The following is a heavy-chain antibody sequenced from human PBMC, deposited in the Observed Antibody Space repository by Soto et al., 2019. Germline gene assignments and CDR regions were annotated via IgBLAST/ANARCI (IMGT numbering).Heavy chain of an antibody. CDR3: AKDRGRQGGFDM. V-gene: IGHV3-33*06. J-gene: IGHJ3*02. D-gene: IGHD3-10*01. CDR1: GSTFSNYG. CDR2: IWYDGSKK. Sequence: QVQLVESGGGVVQPGRSLRLSCAASGSTFSNYGMHWVRQAPGKGLEWVAVIWYDGSKKYYADSVKGRFTISRDNSKNTLFLQMNSLRVEDTAMYSCAKDRGRQGGFDMWGQGRVVTVSS.